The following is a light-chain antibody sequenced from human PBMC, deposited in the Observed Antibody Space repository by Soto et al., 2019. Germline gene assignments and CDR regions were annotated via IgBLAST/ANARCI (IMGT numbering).Light chain of an antibody. Sequence: IRMTQSPSSVSGSVGDTVTITWLASQDITNYVAWFQQRPGQAPKSLIYAASSLQSGVTSKFSGSGSGTHFTLTINSLQPEDFATYYCQHYHSYPLTFGGGTKVDI. CDR3: QHYHSYPLT. V-gene: IGKV1-16*02. CDR2: AAS. J-gene: IGKJ4*01. CDR1: QDITNY.